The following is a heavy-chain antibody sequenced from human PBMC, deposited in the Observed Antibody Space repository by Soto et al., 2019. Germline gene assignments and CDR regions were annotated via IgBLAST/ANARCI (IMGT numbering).Heavy chain of an antibody. V-gene: IGHV3-23*01. D-gene: IGHD3-22*01. CDR3: ARGNGYYDRSGYFGSYFDF. CDR1: GLTFSTFA. J-gene: IGHJ4*02. CDR2: ISGSGSYT. Sequence: GGSLRLSCAASGLTFSTFAMSWVRQAPGKGLQWVAAISGSGSYTNYADSVKGRFSISRANSKNMMYLQMSSLRAEETAVYYCARGNGYYDRSGYFGSYFDFWGQGTLVTVSS.